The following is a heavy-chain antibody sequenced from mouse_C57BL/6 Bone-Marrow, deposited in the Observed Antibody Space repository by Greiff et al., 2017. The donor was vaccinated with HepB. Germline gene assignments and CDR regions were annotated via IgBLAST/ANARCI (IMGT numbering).Heavy chain of an antibody. CDR2: IYPGSGST. CDR1: GYTFTSYW. Sequence: QVQLQQPGAELVKPGASVKMSCKASGYTFTSYWITWVKQRPGQGLEWIGDIYPGSGSTNYNEKFKSKATLTVDTSSSTAYMQLSSLTSEDSAVYYCARDYYGSSPVYFDYWGQGTTLTVSS. CDR3: ARDYYGSSPVYFDY. D-gene: IGHD1-1*01. J-gene: IGHJ2*01. V-gene: IGHV1-55*01.